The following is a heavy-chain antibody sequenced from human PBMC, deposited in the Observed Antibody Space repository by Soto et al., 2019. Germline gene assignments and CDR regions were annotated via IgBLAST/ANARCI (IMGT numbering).Heavy chain of an antibody. CDR1: GFTFSSYA. J-gene: IGHJ4*02. D-gene: IGHD1-1*01. V-gene: IGHV3-23*01. Sequence: GGSLRLSCAASGFTFSSYAMSWVRQAPGKGLEWVSSISGSGGGTYYADSVKGRFTFSRDNSKNTLYLQMNSLRAEDTAVYYCAKFGMATTKRSPPYYIDYWGKGTLVTVSS. CDR2: ISGSGGGT. CDR3: AKFGMATTKRSPPYYIDY.